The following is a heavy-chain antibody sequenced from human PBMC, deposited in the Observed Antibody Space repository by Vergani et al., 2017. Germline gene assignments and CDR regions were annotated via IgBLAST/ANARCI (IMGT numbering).Heavy chain of an antibody. CDR1: GGSISSSSYY. J-gene: IGHJ4*02. V-gene: IGHV4-39*07. CDR2: IYYSGST. CDR3: ARSTRTMVRGVISDYFDY. Sequence: QLQLQESGPGLVKPSETLSLTCTVSGGSISSSSYYWGWIRQPPGKGLEWIGSIYYSGSTYYNPSLKSRVTISVDTSKNQFSLKLSSVTAADTAVYYCARSTRTMVRGVISDYFDYWGQGTLVTVSS. D-gene: IGHD3-10*01.